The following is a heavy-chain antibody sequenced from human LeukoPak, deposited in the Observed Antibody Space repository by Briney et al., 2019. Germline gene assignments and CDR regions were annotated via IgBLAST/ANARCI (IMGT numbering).Heavy chain of an antibody. CDR1: GFSLSTSGVS. CDR2: IYWNDDK. V-gene: IGHV2-5*01. CDR3: AHLLAVAGLFDY. Sequence: SGPTLVKPTQTLTLTCTFSGFSLSTSGVSVGWLRQPPGKALEWLALIYWNDDKRYRPSLNSRLTITKDTSKNQVVLTMTNMDPVDTATYYCAHLLAVAGLFDYWGQGTLVTVSS. J-gene: IGHJ4*02. D-gene: IGHD6-19*01.